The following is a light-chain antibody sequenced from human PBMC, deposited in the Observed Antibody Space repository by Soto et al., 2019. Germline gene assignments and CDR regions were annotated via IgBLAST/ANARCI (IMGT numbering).Light chain of an antibody. CDR2: GQX. V-gene: IGKV3-20*01. Sequence: EGILPQSPGTLSLSAGERATVSXRASRSFSANFLAWYQYKPGKATRTXXXGQXSRATAIPERFTGSGSGKDSTLTISRLGPESFSAYYCRQYGRSIGCALGGGTKVDIK. CDR3: RQYGRSIGCA. J-gene: IGKJ4*01. CDR1: RSFSANF.